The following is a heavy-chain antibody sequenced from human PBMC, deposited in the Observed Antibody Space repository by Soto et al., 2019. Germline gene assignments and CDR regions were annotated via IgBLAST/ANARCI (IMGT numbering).Heavy chain of an antibody. J-gene: IGHJ3*02. Sequence: PGGSLRLSCAASGFICSSYDMSWVRQAPGKGLEWVSTILVGGSTHYEDSVKGRLTISRDRSKNTLYLQMNSLTAGDTAMYYCAKATATGGGAFDICGQGTMVTVSS. CDR3: AKATATGGGAFDI. V-gene: IGHV3-23*01. D-gene: IGHD2-8*02. CDR2: ILVGGST. CDR1: GFICSSYD.